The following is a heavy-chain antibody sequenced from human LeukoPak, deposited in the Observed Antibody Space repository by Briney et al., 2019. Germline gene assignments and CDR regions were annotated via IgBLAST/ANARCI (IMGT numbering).Heavy chain of an antibody. CDR2: ISDDGSNQ. Sequence: PGGSLSLSCAAAGFTFSNYAVNWVRQATGKGLQWLTVISDDGSNQYYADSVKGRFTISRDNSKNTLYLEVISLTAEDTAVYYCAKDDAWLRFGEWSQGTLVTVSS. D-gene: IGHD3-10*01. CDR1: GFTFSNYA. CDR3: AKDDAWLRFGE. J-gene: IGHJ4*02. V-gene: IGHV3-30*04.